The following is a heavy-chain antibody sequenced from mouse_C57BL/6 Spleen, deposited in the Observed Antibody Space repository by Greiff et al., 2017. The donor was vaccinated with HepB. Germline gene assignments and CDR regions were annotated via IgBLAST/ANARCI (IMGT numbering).Heavy chain of an antibody. J-gene: IGHJ4*01. V-gene: IGHV5-17*01. CDR3: ARASYSGAMDY. CDR1: GFPVSDYG. CDR2: ISSGSSTI. D-gene: IGHD2-12*01. Sequence: QMVESGVFFFKPGGSLKLARAAYGFPVSDYGMHWVRQAPEKGLEWVAYISSGSSTIYYADTVKGRFTISRDNAKNTLFLQMTSLRSEDTAMYYCARASYSGAMDYWGQGTSVTVSS.